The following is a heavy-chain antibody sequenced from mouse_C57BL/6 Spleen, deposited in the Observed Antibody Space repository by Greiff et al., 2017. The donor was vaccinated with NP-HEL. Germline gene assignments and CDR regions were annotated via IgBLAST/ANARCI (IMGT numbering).Heavy chain of an antibody. Sequence: EVQVVESGGGLVKPGGSLKLSCAASGFTFSDYGMHWVRQAPEKGLEWVAYISSGSSTIYYADTVKGRFTISRDNAKNTLFLPMTSLRSEDTAMYYCAREDYDVDYWGQGTTLTVSS. CDR1: GFTFSDYG. CDR2: ISSGSSTI. V-gene: IGHV5-17*01. CDR3: AREDYDVDY. J-gene: IGHJ2*01. D-gene: IGHD2-4*01.